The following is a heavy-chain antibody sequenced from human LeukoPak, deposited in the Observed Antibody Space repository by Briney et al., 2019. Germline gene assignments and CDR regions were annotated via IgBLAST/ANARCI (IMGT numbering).Heavy chain of an antibody. CDR2: IWYDGSNK. Sequence: GGSLRLSCAASGFTFSSYGMHWVRQAPGKGLEWVAVIWYDGSNKYYADSVKGRFTISRDNSKNTLYLQMNSLRAEDTAVYYCAREAKRWLPRDYFDFWGQGTLVTVSS. V-gene: IGHV3-33*01. CDR1: GFTFSSYG. J-gene: IGHJ4*02. D-gene: IGHD5-24*01. CDR3: AREAKRWLPRDYFDF.